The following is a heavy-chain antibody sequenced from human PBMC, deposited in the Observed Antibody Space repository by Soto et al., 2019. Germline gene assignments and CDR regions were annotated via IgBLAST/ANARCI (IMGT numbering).Heavy chain of an antibody. V-gene: IGHV4-34*01. D-gene: IGHD6-19*01. J-gene: IGHJ5*02. Sequence: PSETLSLTCAVYGGSFSGYYWSWIRQPPGKGLEWIGEINHSGSTNYNPSLKSRVTISVDTSKNQFSLKLSSVTAADTAVYYCARRSGSGYSSGWYRRWFDPWGQGTLVTVSS. CDR2: INHSGST. CDR1: GGSFSGYY. CDR3: ARRSGSGYSSGWYRRWFDP.